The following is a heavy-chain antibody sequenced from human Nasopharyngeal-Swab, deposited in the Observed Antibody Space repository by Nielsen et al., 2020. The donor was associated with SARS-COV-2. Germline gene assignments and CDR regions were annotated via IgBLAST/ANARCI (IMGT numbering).Heavy chain of an antibody. CDR3: ARVQGYCTGGSCYSVFYYFAMDV. CDR2: IYPGDSET. D-gene: IGHD2-15*01. Sequence: GESLKISCKGSGYSFTNYWIGWVRQMPGKGPEWMGIIYPGDSETRYSPSFEGQVTISVDKSISTAYLQWSSLKASDTAMYYCARVQGYCTGGSCYSVFYYFAMDVWGQGTTVTVSS. CDR1: GYSFTNYW. V-gene: IGHV5-51*01. J-gene: IGHJ6*02.